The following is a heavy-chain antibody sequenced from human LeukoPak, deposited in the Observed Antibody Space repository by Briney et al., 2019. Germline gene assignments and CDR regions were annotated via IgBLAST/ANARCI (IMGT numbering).Heavy chain of an antibody. J-gene: IGHJ4*02. D-gene: IGHD6-13*01. CDR2: ISGSGGST. V-gene: IGHV3-23*01. CDR1: GFTFSSFS. Sequence: GGSLRLSCAASGFTFSSFSMNWVRQAPGKGLEWVSAISGSGGSTYYADSVKGRFTISRDNSKNTLYLQMNSLRAEDTAVYYCAKDPTYKYSSSWSDYFDYWGQGTLVTVSS. CDR3: AKDPTYKYSSSWSDYFDY.